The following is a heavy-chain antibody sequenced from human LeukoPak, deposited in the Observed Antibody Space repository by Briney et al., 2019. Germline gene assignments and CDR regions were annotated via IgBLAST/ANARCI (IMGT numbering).Heavy chain of an antibody. D-gene: IGHD3-10*01. Sequence: SETLSLTCTVSGGSISSGDYYWSWIRQPPGQGLEWIGYIHYSGSTYYNPSLNSRVTISVDTSKNQFSLKLSSVTAADMAVYYCARSGGVRGHYFDYWGQGTLVTVSS. V-gene: IGHV4-30-4*08. CDR3: ARSGGVRGHYFDY. J-gene: IGHJ4*02. CDR1: GGSISSGDYY. CDR2: IHYSGST.